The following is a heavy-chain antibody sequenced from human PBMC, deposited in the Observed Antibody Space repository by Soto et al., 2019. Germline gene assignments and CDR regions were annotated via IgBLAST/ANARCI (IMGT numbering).Heavy chain of an antibody. CDR3: ARFRQYDISGYYPQYCVDP. CDR1: GYTFTSYG. V-gene: IGHV1-18*01. CDR2: ISAYNGNT. Sequence: GASVKVSCKASGYTFTSYGISWGRQAPGQGLEWMGWISAYNGNTNYAQKLKGRVTMTTDTSTSTAYMELRSLRSDDTAVYYCARFRQYDISGYYPQYCVDPWG. D-gene: IGHD3-22*01. J-gene: IGHJ5*02.